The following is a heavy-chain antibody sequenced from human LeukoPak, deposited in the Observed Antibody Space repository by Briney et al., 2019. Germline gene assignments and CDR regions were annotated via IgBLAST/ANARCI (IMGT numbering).Heavy chain of an antibody. D-gene: IGHD3-10*01. V-gene: IGHV4-59*01. CDR3: AKGRVSSSTGFSNYYYYFYMDL. CDR2: VDHTGST. Sequence: SETLSLTCTVSDDSITMYYWTWIRQPPGKGLEWIGYVDHTGSTNFNPSLNGRVSISRDTSKNLFSLRLRSVTAADTAVYFCAKGRVSSSTGFSNYYYYFYMDLWGKGTTVTVSS. J-gene: IGHJ6*03. CDR1: DDSITMYY.